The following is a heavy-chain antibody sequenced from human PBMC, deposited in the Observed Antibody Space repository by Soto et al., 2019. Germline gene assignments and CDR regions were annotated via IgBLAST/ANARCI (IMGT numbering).Heavy chain of an antibody. CDR1: GGTFSSYA. CDR2: IIPIFGTA. Sequence: GASVKVSCKASGGTFSSYAISWVRQAPGQGLEWMGGIIPIFGTANYAQKFQGRVTITADKSTSTAYMGLSSLRSEDTAVYYCAKGRITMIVVVIGPDAFDIWGQGTMVTVSS. CDR3: AKGRITMIVVVIGPDAFDI. D-gene: IGHD3-22*01. V-gene: IGHV1-69*06. J-gene: IGHJ3*02.